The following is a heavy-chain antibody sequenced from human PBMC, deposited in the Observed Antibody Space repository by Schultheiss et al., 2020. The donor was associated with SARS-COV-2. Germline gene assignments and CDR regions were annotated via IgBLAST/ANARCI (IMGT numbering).Heavy chain of an antibody. Sequence: GGPLRLSCAASGFTFSSYSMNWVRQAPGKGLEWVSSISSSSSYIYYADSVKGRFTISRDNAKNSLYLQMNSLRAEDTAVYYCARVSWLRDYYGMDVWGQGTTVTVSS. V-gene: IGHV3-21*04. CDR1: GFTFSSYS. CDR3: ARVSWLRDYYGMDV. CDR2: ISSSSSYI. D-gene: IGHD5-12*01. J-gene: IGHJ6*02.